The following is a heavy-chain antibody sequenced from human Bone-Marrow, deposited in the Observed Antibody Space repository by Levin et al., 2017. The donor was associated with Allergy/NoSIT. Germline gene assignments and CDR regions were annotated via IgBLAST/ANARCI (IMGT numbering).Heavy chain of an antibody. J-gene: IGHJ4*02. D-gene: IGHD2-8*01. CDR2: INRDGGDG. CDR1: GFTFSNFG. CDR3: ARNGAWSFEF. Sequence: GESLKISCEGSGFTFSNFGMHWVRQTPGKGLEWVANINRDGGDGYYVDSVKGRFTISRDNARNSLDLQMNSLRVEDTAVYYCARNGAWSFEFWGQGTLVTVSS. V-gene: IGHV3-7*01.